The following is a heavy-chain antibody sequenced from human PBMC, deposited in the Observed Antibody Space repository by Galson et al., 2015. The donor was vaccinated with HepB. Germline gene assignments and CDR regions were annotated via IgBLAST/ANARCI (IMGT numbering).Heavy chain of an antibody. Sequence: SLRLSCAASGFTFSNAWMSWVRQAPGKGLEWVGRIKSKTDGGTTEYAAPVKGRFTISRDDSKNTLYLQMNSLKTEDTAVYYCTCYIAVAGDDAFDIWGQGTMVTVSS. J-gene: IGHJ3*02. CDR2: IKSKTDGGTT. D-gene: IGHD6-19*01. V-gene: IGHV3-15*01. CDR1: GFTFSNAW. CDR3: TCYIAVAGDDAFDI.